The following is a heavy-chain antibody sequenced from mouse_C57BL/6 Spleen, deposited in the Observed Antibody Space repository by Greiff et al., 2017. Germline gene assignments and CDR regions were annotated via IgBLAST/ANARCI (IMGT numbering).Heavy chain of an antibody. CDR3: ARSVERGGYFDY. CDR1: GYTFTSYW. V-gene: IGHV1-52*01. CDR2: IDPSDSET. Sequence: QVQLQQPGAELVRPWSSVKLSCKASGYTFTSYWMHWVQQRPKQGLEWIGNIDPSDSETHYNQKFKDKATMTVDKASSTAYMQLSSLTSEDSAVYYCARSVERGGYFDYWGQGTTLTVSS. D-gene: IGHD1-1*02. J-gene: IGHJ2*01.